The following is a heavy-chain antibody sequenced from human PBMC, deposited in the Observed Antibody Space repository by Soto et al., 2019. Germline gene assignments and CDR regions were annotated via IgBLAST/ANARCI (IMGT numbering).Heavy chain of an antibody. Sequence: PGGSLRLSCAASGFTFSSYAMSWVRQAPGKGLEWVSAISGSGGSTYYADSVKGRFTISRDNSKNTLYLQMNSLRAEDTAVYYCANCEGYYYGMDVWGQGTTVTVSS. CDR3: ANCEGYYYGMDV. D-gene: IGHD2-21*01. CDR1: GFTFSSYA. CDR2: ISGSGGST. J-gene: IGHJ6*02. V-gene: IGHV3-23*01.